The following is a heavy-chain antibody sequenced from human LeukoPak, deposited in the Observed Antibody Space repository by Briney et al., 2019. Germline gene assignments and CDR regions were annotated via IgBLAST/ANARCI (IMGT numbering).Heavy chain of an antibody. V-gene: IGHV3-23*01. CDR2: ISGSGGST. CDR1: GFTFSSYG. D-gene: IGHD3-22*01. CDR3: AKDTTYYYDSSGYYYFV. J-gene: IGHJ4*02. Sequence: PGGSLRLSCAASGFTFSSYGMSWVRQAPGKGLEWVSAISGSGGSTYYADSVKGRFAISRDNSKNTLYLQMNSLRAEDTAVYYCAKDTTYYYDSSGYYYFVWGQGTLVTVSS.